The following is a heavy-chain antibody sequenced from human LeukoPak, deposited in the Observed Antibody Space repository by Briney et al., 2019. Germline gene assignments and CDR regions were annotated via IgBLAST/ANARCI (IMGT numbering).Heavy chain of an antibody. J-gene: IGHJ4*02. Sequence: GGSLRLSCAASGFTFSSYTMSWVRQAPGKGLEWVSAISGSGGSTYYADSVKGRFTISRDNSKNTLYLQMNSLRAEDTAVYYCAKVGSVVVVVAANDYWGRGTLVTVSS. CDR3: AKVGSVVVVVAANDY. CDR2: ISGSGGST. CDR1: GFTFSSYT. D-gene: IGHD2-15*01. V-gene: IGHV3-23*01.